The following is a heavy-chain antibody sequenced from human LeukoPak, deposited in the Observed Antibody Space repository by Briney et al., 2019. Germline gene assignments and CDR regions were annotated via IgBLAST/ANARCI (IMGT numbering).Heavy chain of an antibody. CDR2: IKQDGSEK. Sequence: GGSLRLSCAASGFTFSSYWMTWVRQAPGRGLEWVANIKQDGSEKYYVDSVKGRFTISGDNAKNSLYLQMNSLRAEDTAVYYCARGGGSYYDYWGQGTLVTVSS. CDR1: GFTFSSYW. CDR3: ARGGGSYYDY. D-gene: IGHD1-26*01. V-gene: IGHV3-7*03. J-gene: IGHJ4*02.